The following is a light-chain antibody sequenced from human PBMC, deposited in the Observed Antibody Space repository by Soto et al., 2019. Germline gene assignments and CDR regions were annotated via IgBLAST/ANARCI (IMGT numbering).Light chain of an antibody. CDR3: QQYNSYWT. CDR2: KAS. V-gene: IGKV1-5*03. CDR1: QSISSW. Sequence: DIQMTQSPSTLSASVGDRVTITCRASQSISSWLAWYQQKPGKAPKLLLYKASSLESGVQSRFSGSGSGTEFTLTISSLQAGDFATYYFQQYNSYWTFGQGTKVEIK. J-gene: IGKJ1*01.